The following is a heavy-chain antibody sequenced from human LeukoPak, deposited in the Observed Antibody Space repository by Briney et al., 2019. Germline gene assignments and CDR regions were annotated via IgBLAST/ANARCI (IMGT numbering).Heavy chain of an antibody. D-gene: IGHD2-21*02. J-gene: IGHJ4*02. CDR2: ISGSGGST. Sequence: GGSLRLSCAASGFTFSSYAMSWVRQAPGKGLEWVSAISGSGGSTYYADSVKGRFTISRDNSKNTLYLQMNSLRAEDTAVYYCARDKIVVVTAILDYWGQGTLVTVSS. CDR3: ARDKIVVVTAILDY. CDR1: GFTFSSYA. V-gene: IGHV3-23*01.